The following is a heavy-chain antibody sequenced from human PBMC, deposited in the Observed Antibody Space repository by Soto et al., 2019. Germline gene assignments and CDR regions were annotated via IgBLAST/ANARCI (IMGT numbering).Heavy chain of an antibody. CDR3: ARGRGYEIDYYYYGMDV. D-gene: IGHD5-12*01. J-gene: IGHJ6*02. V-gene: IGHV1-69*06. Sequence: QVHLVQSGAEVKKPGSSVKVSCKASGGTFNNYAISWVRQAPGQGLEWMGGIIPILGTTNYPQNFPGRVTITADKSTSTVYMELSSLRSEDTAVYYCARGRGYEIDYYYYGMDVWGQGTTVTVSS. CDR2: IIPILGTT. CDR1: GGTFNNYA.